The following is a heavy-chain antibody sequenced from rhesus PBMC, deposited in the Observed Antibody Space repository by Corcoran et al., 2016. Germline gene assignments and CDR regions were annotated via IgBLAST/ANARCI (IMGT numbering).Heavy chain of an antibody. D-gene: IGHD6-37*01. CDR1: GGSISVYY. V-gene: IGHV4S11*01. Sequence: QVQLQESGPGLVKPSEALSLTCSVSGGSISVYYCTWIRQSPANGLEWIENIYGDWSSNNFNPSLKSRVTLSVDTSKNQLSLKLRSVTAADTAVYFCARRWMADYYGLDSWGQGVVVTVSS. CDR3: ARRWMADYYGLDS. J-gene: IGHJ6*01. CDR2: IYGDWSSN.